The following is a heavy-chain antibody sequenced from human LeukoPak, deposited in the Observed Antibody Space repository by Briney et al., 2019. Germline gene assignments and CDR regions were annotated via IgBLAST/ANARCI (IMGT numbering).Heavy chain of an antibody. CDR2: INPNSGGT. Sequence: AASVKVSCKASGYTFTSYYMHWVRQAPGQGLEWMGWINPNSGGTNYAQKFQGRVTMTRDTSISTAYMELSRLRSDDTAVYYCARDLRFLEWLPFDYWGQGTLVTVSS. CDR1: GYTFTSYY. D-gene: IGHD3-3*01. CDR3: ARDLRFLEWLPFDY. V-gene: IGHV1-2*02. J-gene: IGHJ4*02.